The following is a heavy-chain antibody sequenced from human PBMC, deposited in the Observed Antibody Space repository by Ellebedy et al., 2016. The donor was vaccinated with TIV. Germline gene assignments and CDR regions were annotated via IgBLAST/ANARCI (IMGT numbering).Heavy chain of an antibody. D-gene: IGHD3-16*01. CDR1: GLMLSSYW. CDR2: IKEDGSEK. Sequence: GGSLRLXXAASGLMLSSYWITWVRQAPGKGLEWVANIKEDGSEKNYADSVKVRFSISRDNAKNSLYLQMNSLRAEDTAVYYCAREGGRYVYFDYWGQGTLVTVSS. V-gene: IGHV3-7*03. J-gene: IGHJ4*02. CDR3: AREGGRYVYFDY.